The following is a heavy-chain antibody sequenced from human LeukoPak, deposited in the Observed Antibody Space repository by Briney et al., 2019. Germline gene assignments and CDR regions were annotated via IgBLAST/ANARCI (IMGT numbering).Heavy chain of an antibody. V-gene: IGHV3-9*03. D-gene: IGHD6-19*01. CDR1: GFTLDNYA. Sequence: PGGSLRLSCAASGFTLDNYAMHWVRQAPGKGLEWLSIISWNSGYIGYADSVKGRFTISRDNAKKSLDLQMNSLRAEDMALYYCAKDYRAVAGTGGAFDYWGQGTLVTVSS. J-gene: IGHJ4*02. CDR2: ISWNSGYI. CDR3: AKDYRAVAGTGGAFDY.